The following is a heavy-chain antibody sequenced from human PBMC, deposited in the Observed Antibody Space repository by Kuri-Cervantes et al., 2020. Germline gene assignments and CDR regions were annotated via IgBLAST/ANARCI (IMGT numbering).Heavy chain of an antibody. Sequence: GGSLRLSCAASGFTFDDYAMHWVRQAPGKGLEWVSGISWNSGSIGYADSVKGRFTISRDNAKNSLYLQMNSLRAEDTALYYCAKSSRTVAGTFDYWGQGTLVTVSS. V-gene: IGHV3-9*01. CDR1: GFTFDDYA. D-gene: IGHD6-19*01. CDR3: AKSSRTVAGTFDY. J-gene: IGHJ4*02. CDR2: ISWNSGSI.